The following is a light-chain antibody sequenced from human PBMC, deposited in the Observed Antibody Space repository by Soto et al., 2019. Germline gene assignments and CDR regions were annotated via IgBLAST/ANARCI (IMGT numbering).Light chain of an antibody. CDR3: CSSAGANRV. CDR2: EVT. Sequence: QSALTQPPSASGSPGQSVTISCTGTSSDVGANNYVSWYQQHPGKAPKLMIYEVTTRPSGVPHRFSASKSGNTASLTVSGLQAEDEAYYSCCSSAGANRVFGTGTKLTVL. CDR1: SSDVGANNY. J-gene: IGLJ1*01. V-gene: IGLV2-8*01.